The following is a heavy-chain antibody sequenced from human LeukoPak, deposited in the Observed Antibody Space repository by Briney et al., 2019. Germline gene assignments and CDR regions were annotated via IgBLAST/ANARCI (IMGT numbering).Heavy chain of an antibody. Sequence: GASVKVSCKASGYTFTNYAMKWVRQAPGRGLEWMGWINTNTGNPTYAQGFTGRFVFSLDTSVSTAYLQISSLKAEDTAVYYCARPPAGYSSGWYEHYYYMDVWGKGTTVTVSS. CDR2: INTNTGNP. D-gene: IGHD6-19*01. V-gene: IGHV7-4-1*02. J-gene: IGHJ6*03. CDR3: ARPPAGYSSGWYEHYYYMDV. CDR1: GYTFTNYA.